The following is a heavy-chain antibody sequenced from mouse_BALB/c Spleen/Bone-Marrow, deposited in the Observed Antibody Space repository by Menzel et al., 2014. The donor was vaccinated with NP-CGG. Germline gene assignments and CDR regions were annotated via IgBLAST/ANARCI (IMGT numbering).Heavy chain of an antibody. J-gene: IGHJ2*01. D-gene: IGHD3-1*01. CDR2: IYPGNSDT. Sequence: VQLQQSGTVLARPGAAVKMSCKASGYTFSNHWMHWVKQRPGQGLEWIGTIYPGNSDTTYNQKFKGKAKLTAVTSTSTAYMELSSLTKEDSAVYYCTTLARSDFDYWGQGTTLTVSS. V-gene: IGHV1-5*01. CDR1: GYTFSNHW. CDR3: TTLARSDFDY.